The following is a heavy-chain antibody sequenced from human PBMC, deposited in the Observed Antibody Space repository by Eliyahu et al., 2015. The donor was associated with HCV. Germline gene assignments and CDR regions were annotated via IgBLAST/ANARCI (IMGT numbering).Heavy chain of an antibody. D-gene: IGHD3-16*01. CDR2: XSPCXXST. CDR3: ANLGRYYYYGMDV. Sequence: HSPVQPLEWPLAXSPCXXSTYFXDSVKGRFTISRDNSKNXLYLQMNSLRAEDTAVYYCANLGRYYYYGMDVWGQGTTVTVSS. V-gene: IGHV3-23*01. J-gene: IGHJ6*02.